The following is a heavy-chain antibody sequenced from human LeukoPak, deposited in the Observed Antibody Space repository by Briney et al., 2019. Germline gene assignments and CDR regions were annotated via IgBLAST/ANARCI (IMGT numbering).Heavy chain of an antibody. J-gene: IGHJ6*02. CDR3: ASFPSSSWYLYYYYGMDV. CDR2: IYYSGST. V-gene: IGHV4-39*01. Sequence: SETLSLTRTVPGDSISSSSYYRGWIRHPPGNGLEWLVRIYYSGSTYYNPSLKSRVTISVDTSKNQFSLKLSSVTAADTAVYYCASFPSSSWYLYYYYGMDVWGQGTTVTVSS. D-gene: IGHD6-13*01. CDR1: GDSISSSSYY.